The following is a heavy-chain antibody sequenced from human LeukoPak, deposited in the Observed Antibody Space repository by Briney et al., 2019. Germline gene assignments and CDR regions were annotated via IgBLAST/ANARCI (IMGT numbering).Heavy chain of an antibody. CDR3: TRVPYDFWSGYYHFDY. CDR1: GFTFGDYA. D-gene: IGHD3-3*01. J-gene: IGHJ4*02. Sequence: PGGSLRLSCTASGFTFGDYAMSWVRQAPGKGLEWVGFIRSKAYGGTTEYAASVKGRFTISRDDSKSIAYLQMNSLKTEDTAVYYCTRVPYDFWSGYYHFDYWGQGTLVTVSS. V-gene: IGHV3-49*04. CDR2: IRSKAYGGTT.